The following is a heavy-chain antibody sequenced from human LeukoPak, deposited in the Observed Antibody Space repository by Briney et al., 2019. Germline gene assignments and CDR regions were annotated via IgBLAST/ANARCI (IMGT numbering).Heavy chain of an antibody. CDR2: IYYSGST. Sequence: PSETLSLTCTVSGGSISSCYWSWIRQPPGKGLEWIGYIYYSGSTNYNPSLKSRVTISVDTSKNQFSLKLSSVTAADTAVYYCARAVPKYSGSYFWPFDYWGQGTLVTVSS. D-gene: IGHD1-26*01. CDR3: ARAVPKYSGSYFWPFDY. V-gene: IGHV4-59*01. CDR1: GGSISSCY. J-gene: IGHJ4*02.